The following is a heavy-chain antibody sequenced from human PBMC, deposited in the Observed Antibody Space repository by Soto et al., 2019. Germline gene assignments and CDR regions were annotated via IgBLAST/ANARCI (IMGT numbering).Heavy chain of an antibody. Sequence: SETLSLTCTVSGGSISSYYWSWIRQPPGKGLEWIGYIYYSGSTNYNPSLKSRVTISVDTSKNQFSLKLSSVTAADTAVYYCASNYYDSSGYYPLDYWGQGTLVTVSS. V-gene: IGHV4-59*01. J-gene: IGHJ4*02. CDR3: ASNYYDSSGYYPLDY. CDR1: GGSISSYY. D-gene: IGHD3-22*01. CDR2: IYYSGST.